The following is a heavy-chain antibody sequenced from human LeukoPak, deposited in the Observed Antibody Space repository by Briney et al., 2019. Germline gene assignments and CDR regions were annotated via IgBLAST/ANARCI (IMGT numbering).Heavy chain of an antibody. CDR2: IRYDGSNK. V-gene: IGHV3-30*02. CDR3: AKVGADYGGNSRYASTLVYFDY. J-gene: IGHJ4*02. D-gene: IGHD4-23*01. Sequence: GSLILSSSASAVTSISYGMHWCRRAPGKGREWVAFIRYDGSNKYYADSVEGLFTSSREDSKNPLYLQMNSLRAEDTAVYYCAKVGADYGGNSRYASTLVYFDYWGQGTLVTVSS. CDR1: AVTSISYG.